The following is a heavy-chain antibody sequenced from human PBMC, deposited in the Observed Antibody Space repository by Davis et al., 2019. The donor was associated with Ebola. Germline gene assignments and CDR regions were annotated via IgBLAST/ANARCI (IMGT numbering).Heavy chain of an antibody. V-gene: IGHV5-51*01. D-gene: IGHD3-10*01. CDR1: GYSFTSYW. Sequence: KVSCKGSGYSFTSYWIAWVRQMPGKGLECMGIIFPGDSDTRYSPSFQGQVTISADKSISTAYLQWSSLKASDTAMYYCARRDGSGGTYYYGMDVWGQGTTVTVSS. CDR3: ARRDGSGGTYYYGMDV. CDR2: IFPGDSDT. J-gene: IGHJ6*02.